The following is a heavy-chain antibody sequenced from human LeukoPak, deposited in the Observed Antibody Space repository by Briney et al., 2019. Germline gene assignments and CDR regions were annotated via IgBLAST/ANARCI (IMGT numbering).Heavy chain of an antibody. J-gene: IGHJ4*02. D-gene: IGHD2-2*02. CDR1: GGSFSGYY. CDR3: ARVGGKVVVVPAAIRRGYFDY. CDR2: INHSGST. Sequence: PSETLSLTCAVYGGSFSGYYWSWIRQPPGKGLEWIGEINHSGSTNYNPSLKSRVTISVDTSKNQFSLKLSSVTAADTAVYYCARVGGKVVVVPAAIRRGYFDYWGQGTLVTVSS. V-gene: IGHV4-34*01.